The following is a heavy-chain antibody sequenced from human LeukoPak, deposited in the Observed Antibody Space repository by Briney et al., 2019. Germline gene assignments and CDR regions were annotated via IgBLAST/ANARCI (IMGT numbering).Heavy chain of an antibody. J-gene: IGHJ4*02. CDR3: ARAPMVRGEYLDY. Sequence: HSGTLSLTCAASGGSISSSNWWSWLRQPPGKGLEWIGEIYHSGSTNYNPSLKSRVTISVDKSKNQFSLKLSSVTAADTAVYYCARAPMVRGEYLDYWGQGTLVTVSS. CDR2: IYHSGST. CDR1: GGSISSSNW. D-gene: IGHD3-10*01. V-gene: IGHV4-4*02.